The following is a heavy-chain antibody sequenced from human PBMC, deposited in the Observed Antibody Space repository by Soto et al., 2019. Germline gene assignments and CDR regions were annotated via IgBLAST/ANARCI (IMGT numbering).Heavy chain of an antibody. CDR1: GDSLLSSY. CDR3: ARGWDVKYFDH. V-gene: IGHV4-4*07. J-gene: IGHJ4*02. D-gene: IGHD1-26*01. Sequence: PSETLSLTCSVSGDSLLSSYWSWVRQPAGKGLEWIGHIFYSGRTSYSPSLKSRLSMSIDVSKNLFSLNLSSVTAADTVVYYCARGWDVKYFDHWGQGTLVTVSS. CDR2: IFYSGRT.